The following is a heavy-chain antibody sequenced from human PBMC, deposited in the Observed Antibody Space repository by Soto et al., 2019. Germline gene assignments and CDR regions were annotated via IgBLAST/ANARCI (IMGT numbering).Heavy chain of an antibody. CDR2: MNPNSGNT. CDR1: GYTFTSYD. Sequence: QVQLVQSGAEVKKPGASVKVSCKASGYTFTSYDINWVRQATGQGLEWMGWMNPNSGNTGYAQKFQGRVTMSRNTSISTAYMELSTLRSEDTAVYYCASGDYWSARVGCDYLRQGTLVTVSS. J-gene: IGHJ4*02. D-gene: IGHD3-3*01. CDR3: ASGDYWSARVGCDY. V-gene: IGHV1-8*01.